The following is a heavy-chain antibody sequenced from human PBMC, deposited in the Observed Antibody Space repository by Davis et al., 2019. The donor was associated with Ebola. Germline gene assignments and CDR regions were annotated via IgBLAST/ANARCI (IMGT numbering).Heavy chain of an antibody. CDR2: ISGGGRTI. CDR3: AASAGTVGKFDY. Sequence: PGGSLRLSCAASGFTFSDYYMSWIRQAPGKGLEWVSYISGGGRTIYYADSVKGRFTISRDNAKNSLYLQMNSLRSEDTAVYYCAASAGTVGKFDYWGQGTLVTVSS. V-gene: IGHV3-11*01. CDR1: GFTFSDYY. J-gene: IGHJ4*01. D-gene: IGHD1-14*01.